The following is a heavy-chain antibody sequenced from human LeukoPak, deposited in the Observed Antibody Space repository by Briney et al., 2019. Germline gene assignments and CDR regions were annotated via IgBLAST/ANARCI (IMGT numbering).Heavy chain of an antibody. CDR1: GGTFSSYA. J-gene: IGHJ6*03. CDR2: IIPIFGTA. CDR3: AIPAAAVGSNHRLGGYYYMDV. V-gene: IGHV1-69*05. D-gene: IGHD6-13*01. Sequence: GASVNVSCKASGGTFSSYAISWVRQAPGQGLEWMGGIIPIFGTANYAQKFQGRVTITTDESTSTAYMELSSLRSEDTAVYYCAIPAAAVGSNHRLGGYYYMDVWGKGTTVTVSS.